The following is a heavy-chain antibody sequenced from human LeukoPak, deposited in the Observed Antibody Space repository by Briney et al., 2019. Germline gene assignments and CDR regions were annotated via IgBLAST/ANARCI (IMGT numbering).Heavy chain of an antibody. D-gene: IGHD3-16*01. CDR1: GVSISSSSYY. CDR2: IYYSGST. J-gene: IGHJ5*02. CDR3: ARGFIRRNWFDP. V-gene: IGHV4-39*07. Sequence: PSETLSLTCTVSGVSISSSSYYWGWIRQPPGKGLEWIGSIYYSGSTYYNPSLKSRVTISVDTSKNQFSLKLSSVTAADTPVYYCARGFIRRNWFDPWGQGTLVTVSS.